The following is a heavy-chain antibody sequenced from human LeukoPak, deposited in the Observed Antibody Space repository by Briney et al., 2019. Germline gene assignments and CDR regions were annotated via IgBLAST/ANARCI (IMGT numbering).Heavy chain of an antibody. CDR1: GFTFSSYA. V-gene: IGHV4-34*01. J-gene: IGHJ4*02. Sequence: PGGSLRLSCAASGFTFSSYAMSWIRQPPGKGLEWIGEINHSGSTNYNPSLKSRVTISVDTSKNQFSLKLSSVTAADTAVYYCARGRIQLWLLSSFDYWGQGTLVTVSS. D-gene: IGHD5-18*01. CDR2: INHSGST. CDR3: ARGRIQLWLLSSFDY.